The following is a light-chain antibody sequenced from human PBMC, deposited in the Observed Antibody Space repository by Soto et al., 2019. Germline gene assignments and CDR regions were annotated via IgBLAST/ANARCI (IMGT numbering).Light chain of an antibody. CDR2: GAS. Sequence: EIVLTQSPGTLSLSPGERATLSCRASQSVSSSYLAWYQQKPGQAPRLLIYGASSRATGIPDRFSGSVSGTDFTLTISRLEPDDFALYYCQQYGSSLITFGQGTRLEIK. CDR1: QSVSSSY. CDR3: QQYGSSLIT. V-gene: IGKV3-20*01. J-gene: IGKJ5*01.